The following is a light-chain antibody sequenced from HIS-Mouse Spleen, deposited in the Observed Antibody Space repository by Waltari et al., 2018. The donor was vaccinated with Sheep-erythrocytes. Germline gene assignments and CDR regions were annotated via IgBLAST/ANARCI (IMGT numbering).Light chain of an antibody. Sequence: QSALTQPASVSGSPGQSLTISCTGTSRDVGGYNSVSWYQQHPGKAPKLMIYDVSNRPSGVSNRFSGSKSGNTASLTISGLQAEDEADYYCSSYTSSSTLVFGGGTKLTVL. CDR3: SSYTSSSTLV. J-gene: IGLJ3*02. CDR2: DVS. CDR1: SRDVGGYNS. V-gene: IGLV2-14*03.